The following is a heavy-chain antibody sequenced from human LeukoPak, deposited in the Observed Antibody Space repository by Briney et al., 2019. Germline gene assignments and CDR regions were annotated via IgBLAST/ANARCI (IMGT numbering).Heavy chain of an antibody. V-gene: IGHV3-48*03. CDR2: ISSGGYTI. CDR3: ATDSSGFSY. CDR1: GLPFSHYD. Sequence: GGSLRLSCAVSGLPFSHYDMNWVRQAPGKGLEWVSSISSGGYTIKYHDPVRGRFIISRDNANNSLYLQMNSLRGDDTASYYYATDSSGFSYWGQGILVAVSS. J-gene: IGHJ4*02. D-gene: IGHD3-22*01.